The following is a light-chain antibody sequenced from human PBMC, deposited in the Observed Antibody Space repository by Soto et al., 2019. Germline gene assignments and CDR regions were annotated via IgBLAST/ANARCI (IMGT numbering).Light chain of an antibody. Sequence: QSALTQPASVSGSPGQSITISCTGTSSDVGAYKYVSWYQQHPGKVPKLIIYGVSNRPSGVSNRFSGSKSGNTAFLTISGLQPEDEADYYCATWDDNLSGVVFGGGTKVTVL. CDR1: SSDVGAYKY. V-gene: IGLV2-14*03. CDR2: GVS. CDR3: ATWDDNLSGVV. J-gene: IGLJ2*01.